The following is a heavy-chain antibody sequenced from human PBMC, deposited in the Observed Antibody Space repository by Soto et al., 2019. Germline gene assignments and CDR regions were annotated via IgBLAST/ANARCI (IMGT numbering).Heavy chain of an antibody. V-gene: IGHV1-8*01. CDR2: MNPNSGNT. CDR1: GYTFTSYD. D-gene: IGHD2-2*01. CDR3: AVVVVPAGHHYYYYYMEV. Sequence: ASVKVSCKASGYTFTSYDINWVRQATGQGLEWMGWMNPNSGNTGYAQKFQGRVTMTRNTSISTAYMELSSLRSEDTAVYYCAVVVVPAGHHYYYYYMEVWGKGTTVTVSS. J-gene: IGHJ6*03.